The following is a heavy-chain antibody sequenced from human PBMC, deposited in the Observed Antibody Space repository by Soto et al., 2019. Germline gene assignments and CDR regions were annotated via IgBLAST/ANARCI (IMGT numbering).Heavy chain of an antibody. CDR1: GFTFDTYW. CDR2: LNSGGTIT. Sequence: EVQLVESGGGLIQPGGSLRLSCVASGFTFDTYWMHWVRQAPGKGLVWVSRLNSGGTITNYADSVKGRFTISRDNAKNTLYLRMSSLRAEDTAVYFCARGGSLTTSVGFDYWGQGTLVTVSS. V-gene: IGHV3-74*01. D-gene: IGHD4-17*01. CDR3: ARGGSLTTSVGFDY. J-gene: IGHJ4*02.